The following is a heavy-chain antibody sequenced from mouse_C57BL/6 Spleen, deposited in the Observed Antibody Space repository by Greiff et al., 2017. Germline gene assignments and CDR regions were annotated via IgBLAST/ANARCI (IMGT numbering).Heavy chain of an antibody. CDR2: IYPGSGST. CDR3: ARSDYFYYAMDY. J-gene: IGHJ4*01. D-gene: IGHD1-1*02. V-gene: IGHV1-55*01. Sequence: VQLQQPGAELVKPGASVKMSCKASGYTFTSYWLTWVKQRPGQGLEWIGDIYPGSGSTNYNEKFKSKATLTVDTSSSTAYMQLSSLTSEDSAVYYCARSDYFYYAMDYWGQGTSVTVSS. CDR1: GYTFTSYW.